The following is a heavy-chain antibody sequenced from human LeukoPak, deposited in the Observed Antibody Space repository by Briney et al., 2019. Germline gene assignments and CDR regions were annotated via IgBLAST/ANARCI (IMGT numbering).Heavy chain of an antibody. D-gene: IGHD4-4*01. Sequence: GGSLRLSCAASGFTFSSYAMSWVRQAPGNGLEWVSAISGSGGSTYYADSVKGRFTISRDNSKNTLYLQMNSLRAEDTAVYYCARDVVTVNTRVGMDVWGQGTTVTVSS. CDR3: ARDVVTVNTRVGMDV. CDR1: GFTFSSYA. V-gene: IGHV3-23*01. J-gene: IGHJ6*02. CDR2: ISGSGGST.